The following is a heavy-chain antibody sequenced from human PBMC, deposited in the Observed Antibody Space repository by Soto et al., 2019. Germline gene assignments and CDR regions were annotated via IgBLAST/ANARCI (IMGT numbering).Heavy chain of an antibody. D-gene: IGHD3-3*01. CDR1: GFTFSSYA. J-gene: IGHJ4*02. V-gene: IGHV3-23*01. Sequence: LRLSCAASGFTFSSYAMSWVRQAPGKGLEWVSAISGSGGSTYYADSVKGRFTISRDNSKNTLYLQMNSLRAEDTAVYYCAKTALLRFLEWLLYWDYWGQGTLVTVSS. CDR2: ISGSGGST. CDR3: AKTALLRFLEWLLYWDY.